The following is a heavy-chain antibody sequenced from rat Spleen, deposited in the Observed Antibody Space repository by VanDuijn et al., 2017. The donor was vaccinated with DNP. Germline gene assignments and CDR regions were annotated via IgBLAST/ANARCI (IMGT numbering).Heavy chain of an antibody. CDR1: GYSITSNY. Sequence: EVQLQESGPGLVKPSQSLSLTCSVTGYSITSNYWGWIRKFPGNKMEWMAYISYSGSTRYNPSLKSRISITRDTSENQFFLQLNSVTTEDTATYYCARWVRYFDYWGHGVMVTVSS. CDR2: ISYSGST. D-gene: IGHD1-1*01. J-gene: IGHJ2*01. V-gene: IGHV3-1*01. CDR3: ARWVRYFDY.